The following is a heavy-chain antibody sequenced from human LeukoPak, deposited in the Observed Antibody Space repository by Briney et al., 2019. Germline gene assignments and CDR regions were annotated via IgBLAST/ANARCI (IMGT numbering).Heavy chain of an antibody. Sequence: GGSLRLSCAASGFTFSSYGMHWVRQAPGKGLGWVAVIWYDGSNKYYTDSVKGRFTISRDNSKNTLYLQMNSLRAEDTAVYYCARGQYSPDYWGQGTLVTVSS. CDR1: GFTFSSYG. CDR3: ARGQYSPDY. J-gene: IGHJ4*02. D-gene: IGHD2-15*01. V-gene: IGHV3-33*01. CDR2: IWYDGSNK.